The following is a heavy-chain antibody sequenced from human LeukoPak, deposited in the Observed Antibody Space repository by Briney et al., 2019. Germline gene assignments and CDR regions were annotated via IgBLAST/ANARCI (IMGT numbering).Heavy chain of an antibody. CDR2: FGHNGDIT. CDR1: GFTFSYYG. D-gene: IGHD3-3*01. Sequence: GGSLRLSCAASGFTFSYYGLSWVRQAPGKGLEWASGFGHNGDITYSDSVKGRFTISRDNSKNTLFLQMNSLRADDTAVYFCAKQAGWGAYFSFLPFDFWGRGTLVTVSS. CDR3: AKQAGWGAYFSFLPFDF. J-gene: IGHJ4*02. V-gene: IGHV3-23*01.